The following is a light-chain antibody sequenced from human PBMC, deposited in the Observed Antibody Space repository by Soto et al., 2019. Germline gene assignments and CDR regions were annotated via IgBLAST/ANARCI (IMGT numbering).Light chain of an antibody. V-gene: IGKV1-33*01. J-gene: IGKJ3*01. CDR2: GGS. CDR3: QHYDHDSPFT. Sequence: DIQMTQSPSSLSASVGDRVTITCQASQDIRKYLSWYQQKPVKAPNLLVYGGSYCATGVPSRFIGSGYGTDFTFTISSLQQEDIATYYCQHYDHDSPFTFGPGTKVDIK. CDR1: QDIRKY.